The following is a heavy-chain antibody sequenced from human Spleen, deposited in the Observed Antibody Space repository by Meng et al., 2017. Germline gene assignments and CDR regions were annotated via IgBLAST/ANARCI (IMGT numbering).Heavy chain of an antibody. J-gene: IGHJ6*02. CDR2: INPNSGGT. CDR1: GYTFTGYY. Sequence: ASVKVSCKASGYTFTGYYMHWVRQAPGQGLEWMGRINPNSGGTNYAQKFQGRVTMTRDTSISTAYMELSRLRSDDTAVYYCARALGVWLVESYYYYGMDVWGPGTTVTVSS. V-gene: IGHV1-2*06. CDR3: ARALGVWLVESYYYYGMDV. D-gene: IGHD6-19*01.